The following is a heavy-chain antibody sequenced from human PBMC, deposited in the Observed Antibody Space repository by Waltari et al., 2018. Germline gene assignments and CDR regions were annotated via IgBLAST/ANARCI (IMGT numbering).Heavy chain of an antibody. Sequence: EVQLLESGGGLVQPGGSLRLSCVASGFTFSSYAMSWVRQAPGKGLEWVSAISGIGGSTYYADSVKGLFTISRDNSKNTLYLQMNSLRAEDTAVYYCAKDALTAELFDYWGQGTLVTVSS. D-gene: IGHD7-27*01. CDR3: AKDALTAELFDY. V-gene: IGHV3-23*01. CDR2: ISGIGGST. J-gene: IGHJ4*02. CDR1: GFTFSSYA.